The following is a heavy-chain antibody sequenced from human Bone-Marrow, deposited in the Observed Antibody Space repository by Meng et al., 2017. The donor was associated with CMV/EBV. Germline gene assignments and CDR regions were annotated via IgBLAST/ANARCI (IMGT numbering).Heavy chain of an antibody. CDR1: GFTFSSYG. CDR3: GKGWGPEY. V-gene: IGHV3-30*02. CDR2: TRFDGSDK. Sequence: GGSLRLSCAASGFTFSSYGMQWVRQAPGKGLEWVALTRFDGSDKFYADSVKGRFTISRDNSKNTLYLQMDSLRTEDTAVDYCGKGWGPEYWGRGTLVTFSS. D-gene: IGHD1-14*01. J-gene: IGHJ4*02.